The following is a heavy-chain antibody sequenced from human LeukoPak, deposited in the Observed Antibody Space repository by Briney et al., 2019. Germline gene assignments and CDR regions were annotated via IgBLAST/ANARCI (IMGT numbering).Heavy chain of an antibody. V-gene: IGHV5-51*01. Sequence: GESLKISCKGSGYSFTSYWIGWVRQMPGKGLEWMGIIYPGDSDTRYSPSFQGQVTISADKSISTAYLRWSSLKASDTAMYYCARRGYCSGGSCYSNWFDPWGQGTLVTVSS. CDR1: GYSFTSYW. CDR2: IYPGDSDT. CDR3: ARRGYCSGGSCYSNWFDP. D-gene: IGHD2-15*01. J-gene: IGHJ5*02.